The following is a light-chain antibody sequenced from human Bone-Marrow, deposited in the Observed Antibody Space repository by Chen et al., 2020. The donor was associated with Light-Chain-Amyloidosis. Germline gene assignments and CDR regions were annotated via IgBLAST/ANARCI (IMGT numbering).Light chain of an antibody. J-gene: IGKJ4*01. V-gene: IGKV3-15*01. Sequence: EIVMTQSPATLSVSPGERVTLSCMASQSISNNLAWYQQKAGRAPRLLIYGASTRATGIPERFSGSGSGTDFTLSISSLQSEDFALYYCQQYKKWPPFTFGGGTKVEIK. CDR3: QQYKKWPPFT. CDR1: QSISNN. CDR2: GAS.